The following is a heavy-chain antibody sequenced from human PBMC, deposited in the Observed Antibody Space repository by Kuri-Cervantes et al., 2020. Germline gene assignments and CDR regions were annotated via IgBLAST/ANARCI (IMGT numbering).Heavy chain of an antibody. J-gene: IGHJ4*02. CDR3: AKLGRGSGWSPFDY. CDR1: GFTFSSYW. V-gene: IGHV3-74*01. D-gene: IGHD6-19*01. CDR2: INSDGSST. Sequence: GESLKISCAASGFTFSSYWMHWVRQAPGKGLVWVSRINSDGSSTSYADSVKGRFTISRDNSKNTLYLQMNSLRAEDTAVYYCAKLGRGSGWSPFDYWGQGTLVTVSS.